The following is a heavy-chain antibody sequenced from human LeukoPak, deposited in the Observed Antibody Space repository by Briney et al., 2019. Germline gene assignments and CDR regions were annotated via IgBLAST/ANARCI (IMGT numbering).Heavy chain of an antibody. CDR1: GFTFSDYA. J-gene: IGHJ6*03. V-gene: IGHV3-23*01. D-gene: IGHD5-12*01. CDR3: AKLSDYAHYYYYYMDV. CDR2: ISGSGGNT. Sequence: GGSLRLSCAASGFTFSDYAMSWVRQAPGKGLEWVSAISGSGGNTDYADSVKGRFTISRDNSKNTLYLQMNSLRAEDTAVYYCAKLSDYAHYYYYYMDVWGKGTTVTISS.